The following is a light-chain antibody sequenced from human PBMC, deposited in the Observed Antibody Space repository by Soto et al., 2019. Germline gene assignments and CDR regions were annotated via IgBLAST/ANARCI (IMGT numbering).Light chain of an antibody. V-gene: IGKV3-15*01. CDR1: QSVSHN. Sequence: EIMMTQSPATLSVSPGERATLSCRASQSVSHNLAWYQQKPGQAPRLLIYYASSRATGIPARFSGSGSGTEFTLTIMSLQSEDFALYYCQQYNNWPPITFGQGTRLEIK. J-gene: IGKJ5*01. CDR2: YAS. CDR3: QQYNNWPPIT.